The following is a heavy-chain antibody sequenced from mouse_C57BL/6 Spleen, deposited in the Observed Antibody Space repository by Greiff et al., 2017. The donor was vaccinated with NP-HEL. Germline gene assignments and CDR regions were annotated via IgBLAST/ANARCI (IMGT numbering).Heavy chain of an antibody. CDR2: INPNNGGT. V-gene: IGHV1-18*01. CDR1: GYTFTDYN. CDR3: ARPYDGYYEAWFAY. J-gene: IGHJ3*01. Sequence: VQLQQSGPELVKPGASVKIPCKASGYTFTDYNMDWVKQSHGKSLEWIGDINPNNGGTIYNQKFKGKATLTVDKSSSTAYMELRSLTSEDTAVYYCARPYDGYYEAWFAYWGQGTLVTVSA. D-gene: IGHD2-3*01.